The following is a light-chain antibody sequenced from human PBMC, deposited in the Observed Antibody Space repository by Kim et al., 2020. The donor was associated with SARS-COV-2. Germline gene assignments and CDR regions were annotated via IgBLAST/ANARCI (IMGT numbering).Light chain of an antibody. Sequence: DIKMTQSPSSLSASVGDRVTITCRTSQNINSHLDWYHQKPGRAPKLLIYAASTLQGGVPSRFSGSESGTDFTLTISSLQPDDFATYFCQQYYISSRTFGPGTKMYIK. CDR1: QNINSH. CDR2: AAS. J-gene: IGKJ3*01. V-gene: IGKV1-39*01. CDR3: QQYYISSRT.